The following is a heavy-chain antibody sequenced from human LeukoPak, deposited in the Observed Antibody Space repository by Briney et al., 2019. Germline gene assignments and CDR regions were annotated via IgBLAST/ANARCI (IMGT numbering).Heavy chain of an antibody. CDR1: GGSISSSSYY. Sequence: SETLSLTCTVSGGSISSSSYYWGWIRQPPGKGLEWIGEIYHSGSTNYNPSLKRRVTISVDKSKNQFSLKLSSVTAADTAVYYCARGEFDGGVYFDYWGQGTLVTVSS. CDR3: ARGEFDGGVYFDY. D-gene: IGHD3-16*01. J-gene: IGHJ4*02. CDR2: IYHSGST. V-gene: IGHV4-39*07.